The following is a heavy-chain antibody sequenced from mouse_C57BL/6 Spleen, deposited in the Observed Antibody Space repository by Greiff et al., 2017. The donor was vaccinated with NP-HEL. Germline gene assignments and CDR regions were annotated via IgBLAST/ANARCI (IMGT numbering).Heavy chain of an antibody. Sequence: QVQLQQSGAELVKPGASVKLSCKASGYTFTEYTIHWVKQRSGQGLEWIGWFYPGSGSIKYNEKFKDKATLTAGKSSSTVYMEISRLTSEDAAVYFCARHEEGPRPNYYGSSYVEYFDVWGTGTTVTVSS. D-gene: IGHD1-1*01. CDR3: ARHEEGPRPNYYGSSYVEYFDV. J-gene: IGHJ1*03. CDR2: FYPGSGSI. V-gene: IGHV1-62-2*01. CDR1: GYTFTEYT.